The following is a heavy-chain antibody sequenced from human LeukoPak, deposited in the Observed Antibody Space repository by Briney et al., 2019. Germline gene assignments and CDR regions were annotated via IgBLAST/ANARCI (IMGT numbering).Heavy chain of an antibody. V-gene: IGHV1-46*01. D-gene: IGHD5-18*01. J-gene: IGHJ4*02. CDR1: GYTFTSYY. CDR3: ARSLSYGDY. CDR2: INPTGGGT. Sequence: ASVNVSCKASGYTFTSYYMHWVRQAPGQGLEWMGIINPTGGGTNYAQKFQGRVTMTRDTSTSTVYMELSSLRSEDTAVYYCARSLSYGDYWGQGTLVTVSS.